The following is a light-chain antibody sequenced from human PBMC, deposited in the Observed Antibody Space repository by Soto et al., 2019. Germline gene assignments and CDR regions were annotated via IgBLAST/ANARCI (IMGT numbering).Light chain of an antibody. CDR2: EVT. Sequence: QSALNQPASVSGSPGQSITISCTGTSSDIGGYNSVSWYQQHPGRAPRLIIYEVTNRPSGVSNRFSASKSGNTASLTISGLQAEDEADYYCTSYTPIVTLGSVFGTGTKVTVL. CDR1: SSDIGGYNS. CDR3: TSYTPIVTLGSV. V-gene: IGLV2-14*01. J-gene: IGLJ1*01.